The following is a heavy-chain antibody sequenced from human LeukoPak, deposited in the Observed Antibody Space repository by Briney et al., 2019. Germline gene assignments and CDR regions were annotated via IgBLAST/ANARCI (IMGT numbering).Heavy chain of an antibody. Sequence: GGSLRLSCAASGFTVSSNYMSWVRQAPGKGLEWVSVIYSGGSTYYADSVKGRFTISRDNAKNSLYLQMNSLRAEDTAVYYCARGWGVSSTIGRFDYWGQGTLVTVSS. CDR3: ARGWGVSSTIGRFDY. V-gene: IGHV3-53*01. CDR2: IYSGGST. J-gene: IGHJ4*02. CDR1: GFTVSSNY. D-gene: IGHD2-2*01.